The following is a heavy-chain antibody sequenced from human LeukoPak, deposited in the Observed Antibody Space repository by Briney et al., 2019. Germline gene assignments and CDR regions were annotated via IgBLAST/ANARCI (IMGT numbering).Heavy chain of an antibody. CDR1: GFSLSSFG. Sequence: RGSLRLSCAASGFSLSSFGMSWVRQAPRKGLEWVSAISGSGGSTYHTESGKGRFTIPRDNSKNTLYPQMNSLRAADTAVSYCAMAQHWTILDYGAKSTGDYWGQGTLATVS. CDR3: AMAQHWTILDYGAKSTGDY. D-gene: IGHD4-23*01. CDR2: ISGSGGST. V-gene: IGHV3-23*01. J-gene: IGHJ4*02.